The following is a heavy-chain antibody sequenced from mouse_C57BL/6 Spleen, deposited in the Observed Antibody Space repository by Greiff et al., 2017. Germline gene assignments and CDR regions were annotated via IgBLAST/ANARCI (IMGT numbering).Heavy chain of an antibody. CDR2: INPSNGGT. V-gene: IGHV1-53*01. D-gene: IGHD2-1*01. Sequence: QVQLQQPGTELVKPGASVKLSCKASGYTFTSYWMHWVKQRPGQGLEWIGNINPSNGGTNYNEKFKSKATLTVDKASSTAYMRLSSLTSEDSAVYYCARSPIYYGNGAYWGQGTLVTVSA. CDR3: ARSPIYYGNGAY. CDR1: GYTFTSYW. J-gene: IGHJ3*01.